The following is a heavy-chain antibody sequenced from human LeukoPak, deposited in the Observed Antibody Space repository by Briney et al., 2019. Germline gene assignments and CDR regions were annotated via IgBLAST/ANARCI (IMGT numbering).Heavy chain of an antibody. V-gene: IGHV4-59*01. CDR2: IYYSGST. J-gene: IGHJ2*01. CDR1: GESFSGYY. Sequence: SETLSLTCGVFGESFSGYYWSWIRQPPGKGLEWIGYIYYSGSTNYNPSLKSRVTISVDTSKNQFSLKLSSVTAADTAVYYCARRTYYYDSSGRYWYFDLWGRGTLVTVSS. CDR3: ARRTYYYDSSGRYWYFDL. D-gene: IGHD3-22*01.